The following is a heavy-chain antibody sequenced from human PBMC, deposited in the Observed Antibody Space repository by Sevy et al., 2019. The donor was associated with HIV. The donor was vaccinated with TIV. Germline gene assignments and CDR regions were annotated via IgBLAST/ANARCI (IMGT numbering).Heavy chain of an antibody. CDR1: GFTFSSYA. CDR3: ARRFGGYSDAFDI. V-gene: IGHV3-30-3*01. CDR2: ISYEGSNK. J-gene: IGHJ3*02. Sequence: GGSLRLSCAASGFTFSSYAMHWVRQAPGKGLEWVAVISYEGSNKYYADSVKGRFTISRDNSKNTLYLQMNSLRAEDTAVYYCARRFGGYSDAFDIWGQGTMVTVSS. D-gene: IGHD3-10*01.